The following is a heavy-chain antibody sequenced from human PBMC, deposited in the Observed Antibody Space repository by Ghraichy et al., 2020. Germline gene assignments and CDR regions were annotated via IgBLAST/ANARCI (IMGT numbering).Heavy chain of an antibody. CDR3: AVDRSITGYFDF. CDR2: IVVGRDKT. D-gene: IGHD3-16*02. Sequence: SVKVSCKAGGFTFGNSVVQWLRQARGQRLEWIGWIVVGRDKTDYAQKFQDRVTITTDLSTNTAYMELSSLSSEDTALYYCAVDRSITGYFDFWGQGTQVAVSS. J-gene: IGHJ4*02. CDR1: GFTFGNSV. V-gene: IGHV1-58*01.